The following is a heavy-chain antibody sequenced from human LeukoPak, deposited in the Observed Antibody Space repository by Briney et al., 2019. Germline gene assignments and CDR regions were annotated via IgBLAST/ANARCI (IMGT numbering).Heavy chain of an antibody. CDR3: AKPDSSGSLYFDY. J-gene: IGHJ4*02. Sequence: GGSLRLSCAPSGFNFGSSSMIRVRQAPGKGLEWVSSIIASGGSTLYADSVKGRSTTSRDNSKNTLSLQMNSLRAEDTAVYYCAKPDSSGSLYFDYWGQGTPVTVSS. CDR1: GFNFGSSS. D-gene: IGHD3-22*01. CDR2: IIASGGST. V-gene: IGHV3-23*01.